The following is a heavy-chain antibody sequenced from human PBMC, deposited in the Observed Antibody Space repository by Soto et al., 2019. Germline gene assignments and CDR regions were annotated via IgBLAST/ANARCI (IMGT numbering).Heavy chain of an antibody. CDR2: IYHSGST. CDR3: ARARMVRGVIYYDGMDV. CDR1: GGSISSGGNY. V-gene: IGHV4-31*03. J-gene: IGHJ6*02. D-gene: IGHD3-10*01. Sequence: QVQLQESGPGLVKSSQTLSLTCTVSGGSISSGGNYWSWIRQHPGKGLEWIGYIYHSGSTYYNPSPKSRVIISVDTSKNRFSLKLNSVTAADTAVYYCARARMVRGVIYYDGMDVWGQGTTVTVSS.